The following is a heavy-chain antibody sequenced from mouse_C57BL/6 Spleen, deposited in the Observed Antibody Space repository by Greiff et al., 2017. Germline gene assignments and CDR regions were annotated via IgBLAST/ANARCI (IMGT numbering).Heavy chain of an antibody. V-gene: IGHV1-54*01. Sequence: VQVVESGAELVRPGTSVKVSCKASGYAFTNYLIEWVKQRPGQGLEWIGVINPGSGGTNYNEKFKGKATLTADKSSSTAYMQLSSLTSEDSAVYFCARYYGSSPYYAMDYWGQGTSVTVSS. CDR2: INPGSGGT. CDR3: ARYYGSSPYYAMDY. J-gene: IGHJ4*01. D-gene: IGHD1-1*01. CDR1: GYAFTNYL.